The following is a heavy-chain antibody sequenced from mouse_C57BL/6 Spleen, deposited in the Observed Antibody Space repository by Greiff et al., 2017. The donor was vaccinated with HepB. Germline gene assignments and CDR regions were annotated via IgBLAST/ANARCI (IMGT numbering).Heavy chain of an antibody. J-gene: IGHJ4*01. D-gene: IGHD2-1*01. Sequence: VQLKESGPELVKPGASVKMSCKASGYTFTDYNMHWVKQSHGKSLEWIGYINPNNGGTSYNQKFKGKATLTVNKSSSTAYMELRSLTSEDSAVYYCARFRYGNYAMDYWGQGTSVTVSS. CDR1: GYTFTDYN. CDR2: INPNNGGT. CDR3: ARFRYGNYAMDY. V-gene: IGHV1-22*01.